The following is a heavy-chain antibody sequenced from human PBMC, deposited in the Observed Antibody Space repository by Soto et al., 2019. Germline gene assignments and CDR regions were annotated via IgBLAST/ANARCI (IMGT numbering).Heavy chain of an antibody. CDR3: ARDPDYYDSSGYYPEYSQH. D-gene: IGHD3-22*01. CDR2: ISSSSSTI. V-gene: IGHV3-48*02. Sequence: EVQLVESGGGLVQPGGSLRLSCAASGFTFSSYSMNWVRQAPGKGLEWVSYISSSSSTIYYADSVKGRFTISRDNAKNSLYLQMNSLRDEDTAVYYCARDPDYYDSSGYYPEYSQHWGQGTLVTVSS. CDR1: GFTFSSYS. J-gene: IGHJ1*01.